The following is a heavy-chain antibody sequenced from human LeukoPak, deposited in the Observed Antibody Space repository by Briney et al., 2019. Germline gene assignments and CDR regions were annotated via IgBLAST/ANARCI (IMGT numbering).Heavy chain of an antibody. V-gene: IGHV3-23*01. CDR2: ISGSGGST. CDR1: GITFSSYA. CDR3: TTDNGYGLFPIFAF. J-gene: IGHJ4*02. D-gene: IGHD2-8*01. Sequence: GGSLRLSCAASGITFSSYAMSWVRQAPGKGLEWVSAISGSGGSTDYAAPVKGRFTISRDDSKNTVYLQMNSLKTEDTAVYHCTTDNGYGLFPIFAFWGQGTLVTVSS.